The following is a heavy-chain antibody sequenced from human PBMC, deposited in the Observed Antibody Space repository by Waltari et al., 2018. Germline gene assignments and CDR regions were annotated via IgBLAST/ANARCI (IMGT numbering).Heavy chain of an antibody. Sequence: QVQLQESGPGLVKPSQTLSLTCTVSGGSISSGSSYWSWIRQPAGKGLEWIGRIYTSGSTNYNPSLKSRVTISVDTSKNQFSLKLSSVTAADTAVYYCARGAPGAGTKDYWGQGTLVTVSS. V-gene: IGHV4-61*02. J-gene: IGHJ4*02. D-gene: IGHD1-7*01. CDR3: ARGAPGAGTKDY. CDR1: GGSISSGSSY. CDR2: IYTSGST.